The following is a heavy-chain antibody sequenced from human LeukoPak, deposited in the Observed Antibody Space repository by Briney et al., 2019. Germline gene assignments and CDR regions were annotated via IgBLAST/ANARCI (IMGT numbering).Heavy chain of an antibody. J-gene: IGHJ6*02. Sequence: ASVTVSCKVSGYTLTELSMHWVRQAPGKGLEWMGGFDPEDGETIYAQKFQGRVTMTEDTSTDTAYMELSSLRSEDTAVYYCATGSSWYQKYYYYYGMDVWGQGTTVTVSS. CDR2: FDPEDGET. CDR1: GYTLTELS. D-gene: IGHD6-13*01. CDR3: ATGSSWYQKYYYYYGMDV. V-gene: IGHV1-24*01.